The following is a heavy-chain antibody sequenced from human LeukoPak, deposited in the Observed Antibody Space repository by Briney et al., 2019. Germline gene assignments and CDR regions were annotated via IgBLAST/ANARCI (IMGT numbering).Heavy chain of an antibody. Sequence: PGGSLILSCAASGFTFSSYAMSWVRQAPGKGLEWVSAISGSGGSTYYADSVKGRFTISRDNSKNTLYLQMNSLRAEDTAVYYCAKSNRITMIVVVITAFDYWGQGTLVTVSS. D-gene: IGHD3-22*01. CDR1: GFTFSSYA. V-gene: IGHV3-23*01. CDR3: AKSNRITMIVVVITAFDY. J-gene: IGHJ4*02. CDR2: ISGSGGST.